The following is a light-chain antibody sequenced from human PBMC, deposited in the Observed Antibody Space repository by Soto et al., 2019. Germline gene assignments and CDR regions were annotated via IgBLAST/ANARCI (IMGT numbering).Light chain of an antibody. V-gene: IGKV2-24*01. CDR3: VQFSHFPRT. J-gene: IGKJ1*01. CDR1: QSLVHSDGNTY. CDR2: QIS. Sequence: DIVLTQTPLSSPATLGQPASISCRSSQSLVHSDGNTYLSWLQQRPGQPPRLLIYQISNRFSGVPDRFSGSGAGTDFTLTISSVEAEDVGIYSCVQFSHFPRTFGQGTKVEIK.